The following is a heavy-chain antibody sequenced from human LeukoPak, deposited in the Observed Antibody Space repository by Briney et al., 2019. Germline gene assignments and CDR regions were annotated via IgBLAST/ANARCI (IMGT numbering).Heavy chain of an antibody. CDR1: GFTFSSYW. CDR3: ARGGGLDV. CDR2: INHNGNVN. D-gene: IGHD3-16*01. Sequence: GGSLRLSCTASGFTFSSYWMNWARQAPGKGLEWVASINHNGNVNYYVDSVKGRFTISRDNAKNSLYLQMSNLRAEDTAVYFWARGGGLDVWGQGATVTVSS. J-gene: IGHJ6*02. V-gene: IGHV3-7*03.